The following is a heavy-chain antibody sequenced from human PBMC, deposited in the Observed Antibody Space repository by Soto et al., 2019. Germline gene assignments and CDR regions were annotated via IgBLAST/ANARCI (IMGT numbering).Heavy chain of an antibody. CDR2: ISAYDGNT. D-gene: IGHD2-15*01. J-gene: IGHJ3*02. Sequence: ASVKVSCKASGYTFTSYGISWVRQAPGQGLEWMGWISAYDGNTNYAQKLQGRVTMTTDTSTSTAYMELRSLRSDDTAVYYCARTTYCSGGSCYSAFDIWGQGTMVTVSS. CDR1: GYTFTSYG. CDR3: ARTTYCSGGSCYSAFDI. V-gene: IGHV1-18*01.